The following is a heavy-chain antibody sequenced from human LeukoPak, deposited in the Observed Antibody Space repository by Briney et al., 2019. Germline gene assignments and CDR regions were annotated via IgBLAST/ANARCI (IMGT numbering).Heavy chain of an antibody. Sequence: GGSLRLSCAASGFTFRSYEMNWVRQAPGKGLGWVSYISSSGSTIYYADSVKGRFTISRDNAKNSLYLQMNSLRAEDTAVYYCARDRYYYYGMDVWGKGTTVTVSS. J-gene: IGHJ6*04. CDR1: GFTFRSYE. CDR2: ISSSGSTI. V-gene: IGHV3-48*03. CDR3: ARDRYYYYGMDV.